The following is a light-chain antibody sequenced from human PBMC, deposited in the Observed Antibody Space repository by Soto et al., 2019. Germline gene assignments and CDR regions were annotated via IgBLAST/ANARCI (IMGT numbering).Light chain of an antibody. CDR2: DNN. Sequence: QSVLTQPPSVSAAPGQKVTISCSGSSSNIGNNYVSWYQQLPGTAPKLLIYDNNKRPSGIPDRFSGSKSDTSATLGITGLQTGDEADYYCGTWDSGLSSWVFGGGTKLTVL. V-gene: IGLV1-51*01. J-gene: IGLJ3*02. CDR1: SSNIGNNY. CDR3: GTWDSGLSSWV.